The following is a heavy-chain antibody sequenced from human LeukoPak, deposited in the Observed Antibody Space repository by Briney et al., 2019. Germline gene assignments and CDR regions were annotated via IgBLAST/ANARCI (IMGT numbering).Heavy chain of an antibody. V-gene: IGHV1-2*02. D-gene: IGHD3-22*01. CDR3: ASSGSSGFVYYFDY. Sequence: ASVTVSCKASGYTFTNYAISWLRQAPGQGLEWMGWLNTNSGGTNYAQKFQGRDTMTRDTSISTAYMELSRLRSDDTAVYYCASSGSSGFVYYFDYWGQGTLVTVSS. J-gene: IGHJ4*02. CDR1: GYTFTNYA. CDR2: LNTNSGGT.